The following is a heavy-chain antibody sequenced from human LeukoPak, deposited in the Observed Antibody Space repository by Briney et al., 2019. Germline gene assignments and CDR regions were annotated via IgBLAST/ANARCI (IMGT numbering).Heavy chain of an antibody. D-gene: IGHD3-3*01. CDR3: ARQNDFRLDY. CDR2: IYPGDSDT. CDR1: GYTFSSYW. V-gene: IGHV5-51*01. Sequence: GESLRISCKGSGYTFSSYWIGWVRQMPGKGLEWMGIIYPGDSDTRYSPSLQGQVPISVDTSIGTAYLQWSSLKASDTAIYYCARQNDFRLDYWGQGTLVTVSS. J-gene: IGHJ4*02.